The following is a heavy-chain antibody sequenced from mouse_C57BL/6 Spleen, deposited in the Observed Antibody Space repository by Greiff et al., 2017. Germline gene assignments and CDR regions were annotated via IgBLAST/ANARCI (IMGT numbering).Heavy chain of an antibody. Sequence: SGAELVKPGASVKISCKASGYAFSSYWMNWVKQRPGKGLEWIGQIYPGDGDTNYNGKFKGKATLTADKSSSTAYMQLSSLTSEDSAVYFCARGIYYDYDGAPYYAMDYWGQGTSVTVSS. CDR3: ARGIYYDYDGAPYYAMDY. CDR1: GYAFSSYW. D-gene: IGHD2-4*01. CDR2: IYPGDGDT. V-gene: IGHV1-80*01. J-gene: IGHJ4*01.